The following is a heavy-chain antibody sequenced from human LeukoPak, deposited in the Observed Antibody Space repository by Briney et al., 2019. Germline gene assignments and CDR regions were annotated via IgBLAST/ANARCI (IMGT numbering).Heavy chain of an antibody. CDR2: INPSGGSI. Sequence: ASVKVSCKASGYTFTNYYIHWVRQAPGQGLEWMAIINPSGGSISYPQKFQGRVTMTRDTSTSTVYMELGSLRSDDTAVYYCARDLQDTAMVTPKFDSWGQGTLVTVSS. CDR1: GYTFTNYY. V-gene: IGHV1-46*01. CDR3: ARDLQDTAMVTPKFDS. D-gene: IGHD5-18*01. J-gene: IGHJ4*02.